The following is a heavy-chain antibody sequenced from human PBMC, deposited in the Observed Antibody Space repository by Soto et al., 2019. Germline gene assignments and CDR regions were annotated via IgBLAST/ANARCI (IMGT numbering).Heavy chain of an antibody. CDR3: ARGRYGDY. Sequence: QVHLVQSGAEVKKPGASVKVSCKGSGYAFTTYGITWVRQAPGQGLEGMGWISAHNGNTNYAQQLQGRVTVTIDTSTSTAYMELRSLRSDDTAVYYCARGRYGDYWGQGALVTVSS. CDR2: ISAHNGNT. CDR1: GYAFTTYG. V-gene: IGHV1-18*01. J-gene: IGHJ4*02. D-gene: IGHD1-1*01.